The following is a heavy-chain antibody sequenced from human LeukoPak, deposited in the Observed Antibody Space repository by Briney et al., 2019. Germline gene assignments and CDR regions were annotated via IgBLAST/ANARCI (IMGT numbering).Heavy chain of an antibody. D-gene: IGHD3-16*01. CDR2: IYYNGKT. CDR1: GDSVTRDDVH. Sequence: SETLSLTCTVSGDSVTRDDVHWGWIRQPPGKGLEWVGNIYYNGKTYYTPSLQSRVTLSVDMSKNQFSLKLSSMTAADTAVYYCARWVDDYVWGSPTYYYYMDVWGKGTTVTVSS. CDR3: ARWVDDYVWGSPTYYYYMDV. V-gene: IGHV4-39*07. J-gene: IGHJ6*03.